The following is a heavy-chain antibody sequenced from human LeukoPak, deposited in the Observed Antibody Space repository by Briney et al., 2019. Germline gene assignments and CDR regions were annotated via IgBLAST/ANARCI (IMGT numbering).Heavy chain of an antibody. CDR2: IYYSGST. CDR1: GGSISSYY. CDR3: ASWAYSSSWFGVGY. D-gene: IGHD6-13*01. J-gene: IGHJ4*02. Sequence: SETLSLTCTVSGGSISSYYWSWIRQPPGKGLEWIGYIYYSGSTNYNPSLKSRVTISVDTSKNQFSLKLSSVTAADTAVYYCASWAYSSSWFGVGYWGQGTLVTVSS. V-gene: IGHV4-59*08.